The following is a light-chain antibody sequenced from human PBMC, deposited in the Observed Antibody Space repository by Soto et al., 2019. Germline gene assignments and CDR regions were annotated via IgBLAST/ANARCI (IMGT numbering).Light chain of an antibody. CDR1: QSVSSSY. CDR2: GAS. J-gene: IGKJ3*01. V-gene: IGKV3-20*01. Sequence: EIVLTQSPGTLSLSPGERATLSCRASQSVSSSYLAWYQQRPGQAPRLLIYGASSRATGIPDRFSGSGSGTDFTLTISRLEPEDFAVYYCQQYGSSPRTFGPGTNVDLK. CDR3: QQYGSSPRT.